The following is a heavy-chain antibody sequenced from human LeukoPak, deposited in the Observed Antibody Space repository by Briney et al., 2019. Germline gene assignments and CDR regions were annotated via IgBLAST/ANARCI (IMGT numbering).Heavy chain of an antibody. CDR2: IYYSGST. CDR3: ARGGGSLLFDY. CDR1: GGSISSGDYY. Sequence: SQTLSLTCTVSGGSISSGDYYWSWIRQPPGKGLEWIGYIYYSGSTYYHPSLKSRVTISVDTSKNQFSLKLSSVTAADTAVYYCARGGGSLLFDYWGQGTLVTVSS. V-gene: IGHV4-30-4*01. D-gene: IGHD1-26*01. J-gene: IGHJ4*02.